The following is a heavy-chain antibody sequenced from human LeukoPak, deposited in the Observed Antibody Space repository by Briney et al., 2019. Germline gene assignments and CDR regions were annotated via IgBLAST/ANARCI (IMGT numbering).Heavy chain of an antibody. CDR2: INTNTGNP. V-gene: IGHV7-4-1*02. CDR3: ARLSAHSGSHHDY. Sequence: ASVKVSCKASGGTFSSYAISWVRQAPGQGLEWMGWINTNTGNPMYAQGFTGRFVFSLDTSVSTAYLQISSLEADDTAVYYCARLSAHSGSHHDYWGQGTLVTVSS. D-gene: IGHD1-26*01. J-gene: IGHJ4*02. CDR1: GGTFSSYA.